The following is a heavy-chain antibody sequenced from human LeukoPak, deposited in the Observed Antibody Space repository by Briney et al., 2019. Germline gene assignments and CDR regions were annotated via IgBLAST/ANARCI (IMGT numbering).Heavy chain of an antibody. Sequence: GGSLRLSCAASGFTFSSYAMSWVRQAPGKGLEWVSAISGSGGSTYYADSVKGQFTISRDNSKNTLYLQMNSLRAEDTAVYYCAKDPSVHTAIDYWGQGTLVTVSS. J-gene: IGHJ4*02. CDR1: GFTFSSYA. CDR2: ISGSGGST. V-gene: IGHV3-23*01. D-gene: IGHD4-17*01. CDR3: AKDPSVHTAIDY.